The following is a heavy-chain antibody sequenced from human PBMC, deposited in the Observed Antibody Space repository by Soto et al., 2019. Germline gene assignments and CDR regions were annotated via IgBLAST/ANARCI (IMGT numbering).Heavy chain of an antibody. J-gene: IGHJ4*02. CDR3: ARKTMATAFDY. V-gene: IGHV4-31*11. CDR1: GYSISSGGYY. Sequence: SETLSLTCAVSGYSISSGGYYWCFIRQHPGKGLDRIWYIYYSRSTFDNPTLQSRVTISVDTSKNKFSLKLSSVTAAVTDVYYCARKTMATAFDYWGQGTLVTVSS. D-gene: IGHD5-18*01. CDR2: IYYSRST.